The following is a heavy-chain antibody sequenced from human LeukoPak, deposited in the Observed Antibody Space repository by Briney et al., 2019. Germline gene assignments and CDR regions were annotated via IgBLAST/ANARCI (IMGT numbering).Heavy chain of an antibody. CDR1: GGSFSGYY. D-gene: IGHD3-22*01. V-gene: IGHV4-34*01. CDR3: ARVSSPDSSGTVDY. CDR2: INHSGST. Sequence: PSGTLSLTCAVYGGSFSGYYWSWIRQPPGKGLEWIGEINHSGSTNYNPSLKSRVTISVDTSKNQFSLKLSSVTAADTAVYYCARVSSPDSSGTVDYWGQGTLVTVSS. J-gene: IGHJ4*02.